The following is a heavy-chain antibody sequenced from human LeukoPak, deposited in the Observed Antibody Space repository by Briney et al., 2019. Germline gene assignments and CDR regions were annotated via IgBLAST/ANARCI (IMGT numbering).Heavy chain of an antibody. D-gene: IGHD3-10*01. Sequence: ASVKVSCKASGYTFTGYYIHWVRQAPGQGLEWMGWINPNSGGTNYAQKFQGRVTMTRDTSISTAYMELSRLRSDDTAVYYCASPGDYYGSGSGFDYWGQGTLVTVSS. V-gene: IGHV1-2*02. CDR3: ASPGDYYGSGSGFDY. CDR2: INPNSGGT. J-gene: IGHJ4*02. CDR1: GYTFTGYY.